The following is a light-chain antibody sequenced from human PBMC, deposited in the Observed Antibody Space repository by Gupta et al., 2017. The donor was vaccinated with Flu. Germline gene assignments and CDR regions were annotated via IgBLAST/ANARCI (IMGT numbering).Light chain of an antibody. CDR2: GAS. CDR3: QQYNNWPPLT. J-gene: IGKJ4*01. CDR1: QSVSSN. Sequence: ELVLTQSPPPLSLSPGERATLSCRASQSVSSNLAWYQQKPGQAPRLLIYGASTRATGIPARFRGSGSGTEFTLTISSRQSEDFAVYYCQQYNNWPPLTFGGGTKVEIK. V-gene: IGKV3-15*01.